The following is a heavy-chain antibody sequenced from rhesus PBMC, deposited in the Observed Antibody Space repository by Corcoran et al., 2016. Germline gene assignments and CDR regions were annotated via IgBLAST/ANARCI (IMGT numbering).Heavy chain of an antibody. V-gene: IGHV4-65*02. CDR3: ARRYSSSWT. D-gene: IGHD3-3*01. Sequence: QVQLQESGPGLVRPAETLALTCGVSGDSISRVSWWTWCRQPPGKGLDWIGNGGGNSGTTYYNPSLKSRATISKDASQNQFSLKLTSVTAADTAVYFCARRYSSSWTWGQGVLVSVSS. CDR2: GGGNSGTT. CDR1: GDSISRVSW. J-gene: IGHJ4*01.